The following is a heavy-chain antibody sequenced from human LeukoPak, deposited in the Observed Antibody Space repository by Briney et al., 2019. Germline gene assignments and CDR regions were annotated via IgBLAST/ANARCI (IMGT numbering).Heavy chain of an antibody. CDR3: AREGYYGSGSYYNRYYFDY. CDR1: GGTFSSYA. V-gene: IGHV1-69*01. Sequence: GSSVKVSCKASGGTFSSYAISWVRQAPGQGLEWMGGSIPIFGTANYAQKFQGRVTITADESTSTAYMELSSLRSEDTAVYYCAREGYYGSGSYYNRYYFDYWGQGTLVTVSS. D-gene: IGHD3-10*01. CDR2: SIPIFGTA. J-gene: IGHJ4*02.